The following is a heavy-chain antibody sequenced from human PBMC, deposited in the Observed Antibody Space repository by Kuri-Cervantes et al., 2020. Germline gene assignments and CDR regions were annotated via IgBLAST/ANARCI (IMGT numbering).Heavy chain of an antibody. J-gene: IGHJ6*02. CDR2: IWYDGSNK. V-gene: IGHV3-33*01. CDR1: GFKFSGYG. Sequence: GGSLRLSCAASGFKFSGYGMHWVRQAPGKGLEWVAVIWYDGSNKWYADSVKGRFIISRDNSKNMMYLQMDSLRADDTAVYYCARYMVRGIYYGMDVWGQGTTVTVSS. CDR3: ARYMVRGIYYGMDV. D-gene: IGHD3-10*01.